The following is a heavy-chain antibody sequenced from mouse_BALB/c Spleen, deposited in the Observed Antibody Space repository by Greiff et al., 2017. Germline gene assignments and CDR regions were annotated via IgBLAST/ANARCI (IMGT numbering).Heavy chain of an antibody. CDR2: IDPANGNT. CDR3: ARGDCYYWYFDV. V-gene: IGHV14-3*02. Sequence: VQLQQSGAELVKPGASVKLSCTASGFNIKDTYMHWVKQRPEQGLEWIGRIDPANGNTKYDPKFQGKATITADTSSNTAYLQLSSLTSEDTAVYYCARGDCYYWYFDVWGAGTTVTVSS. J-gene: IGHJ1*01. D-gene: IGHD2-13*01. CDR1: GFNIKDTY.